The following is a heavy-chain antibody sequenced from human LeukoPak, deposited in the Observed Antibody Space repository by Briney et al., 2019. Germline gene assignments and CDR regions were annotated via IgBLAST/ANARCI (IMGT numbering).Heavy chain of an antibody. Sequence: GGSLRLSCAASGFTFSSYAMSWVSQAPGKGMEWVSAISGMGGSTYYADSVKGRFTISRDKSKNTLYLQMNSLRAEDTAVYYCAKDYSYGYGDYVTWFDPWGQGTLVTVSS. D-gene: IGHD4-17*01. J-gene: IGHJ5*02. CDR2: ISGMGGST. V-gene: IGHV3-23*01. CDR3: AKDYSYGYGDYVTWFDP. CDR1: GFTFSSYA.